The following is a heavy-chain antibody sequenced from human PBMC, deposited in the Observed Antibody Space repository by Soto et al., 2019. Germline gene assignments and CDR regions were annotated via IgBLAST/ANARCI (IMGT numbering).Heavy chain of an antibody. CDR1: GFTFSSYA. V-gene: IGHV3-23*01. J-gene: IGHJ4*02. D-gene: IGHD6-13*01. CDR2: ISGSGGST. Sequence: GGSLRLSCAASGFTFSSYAMSWVRQAPGKGLEWVSAISGSGGSTYYADSVKGRFTISIDNSKNTLYLQMNSLRAEDTAVYYCANSGSSWSLVYWGQGTLVTVSS. CDR3: ANSGSSWSLVY.